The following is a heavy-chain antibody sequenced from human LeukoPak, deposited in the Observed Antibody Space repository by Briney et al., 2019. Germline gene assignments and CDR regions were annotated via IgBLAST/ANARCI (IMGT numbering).Heavy chain of an antibody. CDR1: GFTVSSNY. CDR2: IHDGGST. Sequence: GKSLRLSCAASGFTVSSNYMSWVRQAPGKGLEWVSVIHDGGSTYYADSAKGRFTISRDNSKNTLYLQMNSLRAGDTAVYYCARTHPTGYFDYWGQGTLVTVSS. D-gene: IGHD1-14*01. V-gene: IGHV3-53*01. J-gene: IGHJ4*02. CDR3: ARTHPTGYFDY.